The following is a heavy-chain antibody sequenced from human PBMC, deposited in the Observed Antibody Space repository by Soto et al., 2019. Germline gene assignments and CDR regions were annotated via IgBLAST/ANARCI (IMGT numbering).Heavy chain of an antibody. V-gene: IGHV1-3*01. J-gene: IGHJ4*02. CDR1: GYSFPSYA. Sequence: ASVKVSCKASGYSFPSYAINWVRQAPGQGLEWMGWINAGNGDTDYSRKFRDRVTITMDTSARTAYLELSSLRSEDTAMFYCARSGDPGITVTGPFDSWGQGTLVTVSS. CDR3: ARSGDPGITVTGPFDS. CDR2: INAGNGDT. D-gene: IGHD6-19*01.